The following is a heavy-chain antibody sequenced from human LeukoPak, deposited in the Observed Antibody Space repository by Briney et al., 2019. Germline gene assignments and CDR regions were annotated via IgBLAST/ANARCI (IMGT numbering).Heavy chain of an antibody. J-gene: IGHJ4*02. D-gene: IGHD4-11*01. CDR2: INHSGST. CDR1: GGSFSGYY. Sequence: SETLSLTCAVFGGSFSGYYWSWIRQPPGKGLEWIGEINHSGSTNYNPSLKSRVTISVDTSKNQFSLKLSSVTAADTAVYYCASSPNDYSNYWGQGTLVTVSS. V-gene: IGHV4-34*01. CDR3: ASSPNDYSNY.